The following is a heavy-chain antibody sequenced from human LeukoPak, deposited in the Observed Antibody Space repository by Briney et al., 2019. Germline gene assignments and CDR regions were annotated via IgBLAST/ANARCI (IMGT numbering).Heavy chain of an antibody. D-gene: IGHD5-18*01. CDR3: AKSLDTAMDY. CDR1: GFTFSSYG. Sequence: GGSLRLSCEASGFTFSSYGMHWVRQAPGKGLEWVAVISYDGSNKYYADSVKGRFTISRDNSKNTLYLQMNSLRAEDTAVYYCAKSLDTAMDYWGQGTLVTVSS. CDR2: ISYDGSNK. J-gene: IGHJ4*02. V-gene: IGHV3-30*18.